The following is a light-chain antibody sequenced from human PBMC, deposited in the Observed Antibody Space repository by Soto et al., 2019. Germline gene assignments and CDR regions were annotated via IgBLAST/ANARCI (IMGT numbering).Light chain of an antibody. J-gene: IGKJ4*01. V-gene: IGKV1-9*01. CDR3: QHTRSYPST. Sequence: SQLTRCPSSRSASIGDRVTITCRASQDINSYLAWYQQKPGKAPNLLIYEASILQRGVPSRFSGSNSGTDFTLPISRPQAAAFATYCCQHTRSYPSTFGGGTKVDIK. CDR1: QDINSY. CDR2: EAS.